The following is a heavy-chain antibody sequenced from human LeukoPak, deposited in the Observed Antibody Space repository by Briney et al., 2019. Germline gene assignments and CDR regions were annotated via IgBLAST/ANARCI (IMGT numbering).Heavy chain of an antibody. V-gene: IGHV3-33*01. CDR3: ARDFRHERSGNDAFDI. CDR2: IWFDGNTK. D-gene: IGHD3-22*01. J-gene: IGHJ3*02. CDR1: GFTFRSYG. Sequence: GGSLRLSCAASGFTFRSYGMHWVRQAPGKGLEWVAIIWFDGNTKYYADSVKDRFTISRDNSRDTLYLQMNSLRDEDTAVYYCARDFRHERSGNDAFDIWGQGTMVTVSS.